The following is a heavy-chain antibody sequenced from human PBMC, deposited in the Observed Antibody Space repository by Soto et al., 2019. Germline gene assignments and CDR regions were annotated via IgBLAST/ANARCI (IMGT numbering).Heavy chain of an antibody. V-gene: IGHV3-23*01. J-gene: IGHJ6*02. CDR3: AKGPHYYGSGSQYGMDV. Sequence: GGSLRLSCAASGFTFSSYAMSWVRQAPGKGVEWVSAISGSGGSTYYADSVKGRFTISRDNSKNTLYLQMNSLRAEDTAVYYCAKGPHYYGSGSQYGMDVWGQGTTVTVSS. CDR1: GFTFSSYA. D-gene: IGHD3-10*01. CDR2: ISGSGGST.